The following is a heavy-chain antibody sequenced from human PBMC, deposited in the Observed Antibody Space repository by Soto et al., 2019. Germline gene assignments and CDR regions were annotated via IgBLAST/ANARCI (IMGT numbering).Heavy chain of an antibody. D-gene: IGHD3-22*01. J-gene: IGHJ3*02. CDR1: GYSFSSYW. Sequence: PGESLQISCKGSGYSFSSYWISWVRQMPGKGLEWMGRIDPSDSYTNYSPSFQGHVTISADKSISTAYLQWSSLKASDTAMYYCARHAPQQYYYDSSGKPDAFDIWGQGTMVTVSS. CDR2: IDPSDSYT. V-gene: IGHV5-10-1*01. CDR3: ARHAPQQYYYDSSGKPDAFDI.